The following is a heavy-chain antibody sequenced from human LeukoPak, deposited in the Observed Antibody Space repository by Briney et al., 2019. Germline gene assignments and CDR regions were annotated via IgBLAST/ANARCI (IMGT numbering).Heavy chain of an antibody. Sequence: GGSLRLSCAASGFTFSSYSMNWVRQAPGKGLEWVSYISSSSTIYYADSVKGRFTISRDNAKNSLYLQMNSLRAEDTAVYYCARDRTYGDYVGYYYYYMDVWGKGTTVTVSS. CDR1: GFTFSSYS. D-gene: IGHD4-17*01. CDR2: ISSSSTI. V-gene: IGHV3-48*01. J-gene: IGHJ6*03. CDR3: ARDRTYGDYVGYYYYYMDV.